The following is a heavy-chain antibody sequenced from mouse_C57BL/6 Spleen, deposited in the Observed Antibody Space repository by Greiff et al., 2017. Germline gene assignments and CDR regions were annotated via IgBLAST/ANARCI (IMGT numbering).Heavy chain of an antibody. CDR1: GYTFTDYN. CDR3: ARDWKCTTVSYYFDY. J-gene: IGHJ2*01. Sequence: EVQLQQSGPELVKPGASVKMSCKASGYTFTDYNMHWVKQSHGKSLEWIGYINPNNGGTSYNQKFKGKATLTVNKSSSPAYMELRSLTSEDSAVYYCARDWKCTTVSYYFDYWGQGTTLTVSS. D-gene: IGHD1-1*01. CDR2: INPNNGGT. V-gene: IGHV1-22*01.